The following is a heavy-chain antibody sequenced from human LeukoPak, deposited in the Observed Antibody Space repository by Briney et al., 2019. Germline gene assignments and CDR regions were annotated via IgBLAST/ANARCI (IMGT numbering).Heavy chain of an antibody. CDR3: ARGYYYLDY. V-gene: IGHV4-34*01. D-gene: IGHD3-10*01. J-gene: IGHJ4*02. CDR2: INHSGST. CDR1: GGSFSGYY. Sequence: PSETLSLTCTVYGGSFSGYYWSWIRQPPGKGLEWIGEINHSGSTNYNPSLKSRVTISVDTSKNQFSLKLSSVTAADTAVYYCARGYYYLDYWGQGTLVTVSS.